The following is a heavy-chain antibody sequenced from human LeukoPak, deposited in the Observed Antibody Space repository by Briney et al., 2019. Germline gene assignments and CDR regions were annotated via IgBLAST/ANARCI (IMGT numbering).Heavy chain of an antibody. D-gene: IGHD3-22*01. CDR1: GFIFSDYY. Sequence: PGGSLRLSCAASGFIFSDYYMSWIRQTPGKGLEWVSYISISGTAINYADSVKGRFTLSRDVAKNSLYLQMNSLRAEDTAVYYCARTSYYYDSSDYYYFFDYWGQGTLVTVSS. J-gene: IGHJ4*02. CDR3: ARTSYYYDSSDYYYFFDY. CDR2: ISISGTAI. V-gene: IGHV3-11*01.